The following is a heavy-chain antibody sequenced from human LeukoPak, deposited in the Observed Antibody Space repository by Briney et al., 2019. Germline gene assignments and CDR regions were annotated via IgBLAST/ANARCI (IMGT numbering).Heavy chain of an antibody. CDR1: GYTFTSYG. V-gene: IGHV1-18*01. J-gene: IGHJ4*02. D-gene: IGHD3-10*01. CDR3: ARHKTTYYYGSGSYDSKAGVDY. Sequence: ASVKVSCKASGYTFTSYGISWVRQAPGQGLEWMGWISAYNGNTNYAQKLQGRVTMTTDTSTSTAYMELRSLRSDDTAVYYCARHKTTYYYGSGSYDSKAGVDYWGQGTLVTVSS. CDR2: ISAYNGNT.